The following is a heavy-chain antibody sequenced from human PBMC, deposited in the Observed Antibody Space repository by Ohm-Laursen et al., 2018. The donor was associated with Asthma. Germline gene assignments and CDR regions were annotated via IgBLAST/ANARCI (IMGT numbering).Heavy chain of an antibody. CDR1: GFTFSDYW. CDR3: TRSRDGYFEH. V-gene: IGHV3-74*01. J-gene: IGHJ4*02. CDR2: INGDGSNT. Sequence: SLRLSCSASGFTFSDYWMQWVRQAPGKGLLWVSRINGDGSNTLYADSVKGRFTISRDNARNTLYLQMSSLRAEDTAVYYCTRSRDGYFEHWGQGTLVTVSS.